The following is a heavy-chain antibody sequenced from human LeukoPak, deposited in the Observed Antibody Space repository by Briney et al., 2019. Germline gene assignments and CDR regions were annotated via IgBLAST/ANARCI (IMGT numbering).Heavy chain of an antibody. V-gene: IGHV3-74*01. CDR2: INSDGSST. J-gene: IGHJ6*02. Sequence: GGSLRLSCAASGFTFNDYYMSWIRQAPGKGLVWVPRINSDGSSTSYADSVKGRFTISRDNAKNTLHLQMNSLRAEDTAVYYCAKSIAAAGSRPYSYGMDVWGQGTTVTVSS. D-gene: IGHD6-13*01. CDR3: AKSIAAAGSRPYSYGMDV. CDR1: GFTFNDYY.